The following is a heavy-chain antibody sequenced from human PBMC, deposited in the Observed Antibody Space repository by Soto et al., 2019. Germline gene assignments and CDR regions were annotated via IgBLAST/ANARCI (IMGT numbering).Heavy chain of an antibody. J-gene: IGHJ3*02. CDR2: IIPILGIA. D-gene: IGHD3-16*02. CDR3: ARDPGMITFGGVIGIQAFDI. V-gene: IGHV1-69*04. CDR1: GGTFSSYT. Sequence: SVKVSCKASGGTFSSYTISWVRQAPGQGLEWMGRIIPILGIANYAQKFQGRVTITADKSTSTAYMELSSLRSEDTAVYYCARDPGMITFGGVIGIQAFDIWGQGTMVTVSS.